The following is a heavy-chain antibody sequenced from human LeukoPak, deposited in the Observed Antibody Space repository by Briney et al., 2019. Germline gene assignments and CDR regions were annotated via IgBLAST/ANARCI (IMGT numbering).Heavy chain of an antibody. Sequence: GGSLRLSCAASGFTFSSYGMNWVRQAPGKGLEWVAVIWYDGSNKYYADSVKGRFTISRDNSKNTLYLQMNSLRAEDTAVYYCARIGGSGSYSGHYFDHWGQGTLVTVSS. CDR1: GFTFSSYG. CDR3: ARIGGSGSYSGHYFDH. D-gene: IGHD3-10*01. CDR2: IWYDGSNK. V-gene: IGHV3-33*01. J-gene: IGHJ4*02.